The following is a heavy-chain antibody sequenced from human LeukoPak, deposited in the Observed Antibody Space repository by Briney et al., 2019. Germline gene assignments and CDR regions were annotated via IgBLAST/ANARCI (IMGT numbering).Heavy chain of an antibody. CDR1: GDSISGKW. J-gene: IGHJ5*02. Sequence: PSETLSLTCAVSGDSISGKWWSWVRQPPGKGLEWIGEIYHSGTTNHNPSLKSRVTISVDKSKNQFSLNLSSVTAADTAVYYCARVPNYGSGSGFDPWGQGTLVTVSS. CDR2: IYHSGTT. V-gene: IGHV4-4*02. CDR3: ARVPNYGSGSGFDP. D-gene: IGHD3-10*01.